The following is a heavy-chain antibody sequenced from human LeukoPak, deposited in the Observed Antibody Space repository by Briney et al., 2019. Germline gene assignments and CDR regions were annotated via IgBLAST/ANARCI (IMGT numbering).Heavy chain of an antibody. CDR2: FDPEDGET. V-gene: IGHV1-24*01. D-gene: IGHD6-13*01. Sequence: ASVKVSCKVSGYTLTELSMHWVRQAPGKGLEWMGGFDPEDGETIYAQKFQGRVTMTEDTSTDTAYMELRSLRSDDTAVYYCARVGYSSSFLDYWGQGTLVTVSS. CDR3: ARVGYSSSFLDY. CDR1: GYTLTELS. J-gene: IGHJ4*02.